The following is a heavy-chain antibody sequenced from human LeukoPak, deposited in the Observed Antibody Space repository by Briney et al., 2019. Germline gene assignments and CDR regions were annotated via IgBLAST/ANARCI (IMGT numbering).Heavy chain of an antibody. J-gene: IGHJ4*02. Sequence: WGSLRLSCAASGFTFSSYWMSLVRQAPGKGLEWVANIKQDGSDKYYVDSVKGRFTISRDNAKNSLYLQMNSLRAEDTAVYYCARDPYDSSWGLCYFDYWGQGNLVAVSS. CDR2: IKQDGSDK. D-gene: IGHD3-22*01. CDR3: ARDPYDSSWGLCYFDY. CDR1: GFTFSSYW. V-gene: IGHV3-7*04.